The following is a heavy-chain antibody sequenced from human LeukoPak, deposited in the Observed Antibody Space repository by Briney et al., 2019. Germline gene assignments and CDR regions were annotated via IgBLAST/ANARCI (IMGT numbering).Heavy chain of an antibody. Sequence: SETLSLTCTVSSDSTRSYYWGWIRQPPGKGLEWIGFISYSGSSNYNPSLKSRVTISIDTSKNQFSLKLNSVTAADTAVYYCARRGGLGSSREIGYWGQGILVTVSS. CDR1: SDSTRSYY. CDR3: ARRGGLGSSREIGY. J-gene: IGHJ4*02. CDR2: ISYSGSS. V-gene: IGHV4-59*01. D-gene: IGHD3-16*01.